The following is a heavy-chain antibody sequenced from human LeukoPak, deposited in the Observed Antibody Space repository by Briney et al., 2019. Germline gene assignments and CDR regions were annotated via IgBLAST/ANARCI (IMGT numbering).Heavy chain of an antibody. Sequence: SETLSLTCTVSGGSISSYYWSWIRQPPGKGLEWIGYIYYSGSTNYNPSLKSRVTISVDTSKNQFSLKLSSVTAADTAVYYCARVMGDIVPYYFDYWGQGTLVTVSS. CDR2: IYYSGST. CDR1: GGSISSYY. V-gene: IGHV4-59*01. J-gene: IGHJ4*02. D-gene: IGHD2-8*01. CDR3: ARVMGDIVPYYFDY.